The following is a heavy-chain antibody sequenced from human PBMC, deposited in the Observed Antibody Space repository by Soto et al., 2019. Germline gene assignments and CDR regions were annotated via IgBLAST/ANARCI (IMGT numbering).Heavy chain of an antibody. V-gene: IGHV4-31*03. J-gene: IGHJ4*02. CDR1: GGSISSGGYY. CDR2: IYYSGST. Sequence: TLSLTCTVSGGSISSGGYYWSWIRQHPGKGLEWIGYIYYSGSTYYNPSLKSRVTISVDTSKNQFSLKLSSVTAADTAVYYCARGGPLGYSYPFDYWGQGTLVTVSS. D-gene: IGHD5-18*01. CDR3: ARGGPLGYSYPFDY.